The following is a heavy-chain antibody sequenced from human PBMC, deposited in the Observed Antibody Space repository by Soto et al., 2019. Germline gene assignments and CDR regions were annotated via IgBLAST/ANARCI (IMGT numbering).Heavy chain of an antibody. CDR2: ISSSSSTI. J-gene: IGHJ6*02. Sequence: EVQLVESGGGLVQPGGSLRLSCAASGFTFSSYSMNWVRQAPGKGLEWVSYISSSSSTIYYAASVKGRFTISRDNAKNSLYMQMNILRADVTAVYYCASFIAAAGTNYYYGMDVWGQGTTVTVSS. CDR3: ASFIAAAGTNYYYGMDV. V-gene: IGHV3-48*01. D-gene: IGHD6-13*01. CDR1: GFTFSSYS.